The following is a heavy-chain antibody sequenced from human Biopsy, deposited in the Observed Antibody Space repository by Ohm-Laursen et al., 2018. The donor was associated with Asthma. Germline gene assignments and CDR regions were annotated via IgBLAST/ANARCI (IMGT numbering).Heavy chain of an antibody. CDR1: GFSFSNYG. J-gene: IGHJ4*02. CDR2: ISFDGSNK. Sequence: SLRLSCAASGFSFSNYGMHWVRQAPGKGLDWVAVISFDGSNKNYTDSVKGRFTISRDNSRNTLHLQMNSLRAEDTAVYYCAKDVFPGWELRRGLDYWGQGTLVTVSS. CDR3: AKDVFPGWELRRGLDY. D-gene: IGHD1-26*01. V-gene: IGHV3-30*18.